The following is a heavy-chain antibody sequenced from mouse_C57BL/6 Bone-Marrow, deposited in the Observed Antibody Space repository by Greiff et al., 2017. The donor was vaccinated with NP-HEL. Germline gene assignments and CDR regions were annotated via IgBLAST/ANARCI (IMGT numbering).Heavy chain of an antibody. CDR1: GYTFTSYW. CDR2: IHPNSGST. D-gene: IGHD1-1*01. Sequence: QVQLQQPGAELVKPGASVKLSCKASGYTFTSYWMHWVKQRPGQGLEWIGMIHPNSGSTNYNEKFKSKATLTVDKSSSTAYMPLSSLTSEDSAVYYCARWFYYGSSWYFDVWGTGTTVTVSS. V-gene: IGHV1-64*01. CDR3: ARWFYYGSSWYFDV. J-gene: IGHJ1*03.